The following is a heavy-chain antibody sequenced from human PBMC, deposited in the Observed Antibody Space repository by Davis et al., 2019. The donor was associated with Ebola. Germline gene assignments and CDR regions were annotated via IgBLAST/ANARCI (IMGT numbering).Heavy chain of an antibody. CDR1: GFTFSSYA. CDR2: ISYDGSNK. V-gene: IGHV3-30-3*01. J-gene: IGHJ6*02. CDR3: ARDFWVGAMFGDGMDV. Sequence: GESLKISCAASGFTFSSYAMHWVRQAPGKGLEWVAVISYDGSNKYYADSVKGRFTISRDNSKNTLYLQMNSLRAEDTAVYYCARDFWVGAMFGDGMDVWGQGTTVTVSS. D-gene: IGHD1-26*01.